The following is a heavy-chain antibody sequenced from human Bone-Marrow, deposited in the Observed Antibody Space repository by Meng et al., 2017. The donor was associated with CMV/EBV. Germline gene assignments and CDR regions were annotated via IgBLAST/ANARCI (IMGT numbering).Heavy chain of an antibody. Sequence: SQTLSLTCAISGDSVSSNSAAWNWIRQSPSRGLEWLGRTYYRSKWYNDYAVSVKSRITINPDTTKNQFSLQLNSVTPEDTAVYYCARELWRRGGNFPIDYWGQGTLVTVSS. V-gene: IGHV6-1*01. D-gene: IGHD4-23*01. J-gene: IGHJ4*02. CDR2: TYYRSKWYN. CDR3: ARELWRRGGNFPIDY. CDR1: GDSVSSNSAA.